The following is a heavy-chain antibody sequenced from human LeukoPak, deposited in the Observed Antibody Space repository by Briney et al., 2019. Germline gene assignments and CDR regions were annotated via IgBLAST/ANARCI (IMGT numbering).Heavy chain of an antibody. CDR2: ISGSGGST. CDR3: ANIPTLYSSGWATHYYYYYYMDV. V-gene: IGHV3-23*01. CDR1: GFTFSSYG. Sequence: GGSLRLSCAASGFTFSSYGMSWVRQAPGKGLEWVSAISGSGGSTYYADSVKGRFTISRDNSKNTLYLQMNSLRAEDTAVYYCANIPTLYSSGWATHYYYYYYMDVWGKGTTVTVSS. D-gene: IGHD6-19*01. J-gene: IGHJ6*03.